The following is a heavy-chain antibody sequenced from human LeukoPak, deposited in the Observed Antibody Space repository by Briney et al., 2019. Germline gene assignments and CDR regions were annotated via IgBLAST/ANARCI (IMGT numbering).Heavy chain of an antibody. J-gene: IGHJ4*02. CDR3: AKARGYCSDGSCYWFDY. Sequence: GGSLGLSCAASGFTFSSYAMSWVRQAPGKGLEWVSSMSGSGASIYYGDSVKGRFTISRDNSKNTLYLQMNRLRAEDTAVYFCAKARGYCSDGSCYWFDYWGQGTLVTVSS. CDR1: GFTFSSYA. D-gene: IGHD2-15*01. V-gene: IGHV3-23*01. CDR2: MSGSGASI.